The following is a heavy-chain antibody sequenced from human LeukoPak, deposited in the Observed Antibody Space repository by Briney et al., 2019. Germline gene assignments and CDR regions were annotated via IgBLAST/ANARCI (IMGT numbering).Heavy chain of an antibody. D-gene: IGHD3-16*01. CDR1: GFTFSDHY. J-gene: IGHJ4*02. V-gene: IGHV3-72*01. CDR2: TRNKANSYTT. CDR3: ARGITFGGEYYFDY. Sequence: GGSLRLSCAASGFTFSDHYMDWVRQARGKGLEWVGRTRNKANSYTTEYAASVKGRFTISRDDSKNSLYLQMNSLKTEDTAVYYCARGITFGGEYYFDYWGQGTLVTVSS.